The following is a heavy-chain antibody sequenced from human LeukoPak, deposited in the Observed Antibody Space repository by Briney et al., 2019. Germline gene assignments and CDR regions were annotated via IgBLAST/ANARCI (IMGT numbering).Heavy chain of an antibody. J-gene: IGHJ4*02. CDR3: ARRTPPRFWSGQHETDY. D-gene: IGHD3-3*01. Sequence: GSLRLSCAASGFTFSSYAMSWIRQPPGKGLEWIGEINHSGSTNYNPSLKSRVTISVDTSKNQFSLKLSSVTAADTAVYYCARRTPPRFWSGQHETDYWGQGTLVTGSS. V-gene: IGHV4-34*01. CDR1: GFTFSSYA. CDR2: INHSGST.